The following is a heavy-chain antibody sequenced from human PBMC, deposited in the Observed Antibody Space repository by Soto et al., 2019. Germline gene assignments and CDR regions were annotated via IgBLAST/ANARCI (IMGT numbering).Heavy chain of an antibody. CDR2: MNPNSGNT. CDR3: ARERGAYYYYYGMDV. Sequence: ASVKVSCKASGYTFTSYYINWVRQATGQGLEWMGWMNPNSGNTGYAQKFQGRVTMTRNTSISTAYMELSSLRSEDTAVYYCARERGAYYYYYGMDVWGQGTTVTVSS. D-gene: IGHD1-1*01. V-gene: IGHV1-8*01. CDR1: GYTFTSYY. J-gene: IGHJ6*02.